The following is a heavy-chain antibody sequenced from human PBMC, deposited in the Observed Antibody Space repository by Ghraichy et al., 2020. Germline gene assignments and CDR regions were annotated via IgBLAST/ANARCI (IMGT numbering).Heavy chain of an antibody. CDR2: IYYSGST. J-gene: IGHJ6*03. Sequence: SETLSLTCTVSGGSISSYYWSWIRQPPGKGLEWIGYIYYSGSTNYNPSLKSRVTISVDTSKNQFSLKLSSVTAADTAVYYCARLVGGGNYYYYYMDVWGKGTTVTVSS. V-gene: IGHV4-59*08. CDR3: ARLVGGGNYYYYYMDV. CDR1: GGSISSYY.